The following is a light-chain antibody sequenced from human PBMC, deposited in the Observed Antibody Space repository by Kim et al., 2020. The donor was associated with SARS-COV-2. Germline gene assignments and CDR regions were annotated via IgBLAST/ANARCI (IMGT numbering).Light chain of an antibody. CDR3: SAWDNNLSAWV. Sequence: QAGLTQPPSVSKGLRQTATLTCTGNSNNVGDQGAAWLQQHQGHPPKLLSYRNNKRPSGISERFSASRSRNTASLTITGLHPEDEADYYCSAWDNNLSAWVFSGGTQLTVL. V-gene: IGLV10-54*01. J-gene: IGLJ3*02. CDR1: SNNVGDQG. CDR2: RNN.